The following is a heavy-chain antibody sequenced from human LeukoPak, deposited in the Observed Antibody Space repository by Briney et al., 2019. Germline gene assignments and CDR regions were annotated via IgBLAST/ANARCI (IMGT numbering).Heavy chain of an antibody. CDR2: VHLDGRT. V-gene: IGHV4-4*02. J-gene: IGHJ4*02. D-gene: IGHD3-3*01. CDR3: AREGGFYRPLDY. CDR1: GGSVTSTNW. Sequence: KPSETLSLTCAVSGGSVTSTNWWTWVRQPPGKGLEWIGEVHLDGRTNYNPSLKSRLTMSVDLSENHVSLKLTSVTAADTAVYYCAREGGFYRPLDYSGQGTLGTVSS.